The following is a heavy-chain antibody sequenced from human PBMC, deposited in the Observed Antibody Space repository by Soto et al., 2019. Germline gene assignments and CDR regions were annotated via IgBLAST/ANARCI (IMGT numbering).Heavy chain of an antibody. D-gene: IGHD1-7*01. Sequence: QVQLVESGGGVVQPGRSLRLSCAASGFTFSSYGMHWVRQAPGKGLEWVAVIWYDGSNKYYADSVKGQFTISRDNSKNARYLQMNSLRAEDTAVYYCAREGITGTREDWFGPWGQGTLVTVSS. V-gene: IGHV3-33*01. J-gene: IGHJ5*02. CDR3: AREGITGTREDWFGP. CDR2: IWYDGSNK. CDR1: GFTFSSYG.